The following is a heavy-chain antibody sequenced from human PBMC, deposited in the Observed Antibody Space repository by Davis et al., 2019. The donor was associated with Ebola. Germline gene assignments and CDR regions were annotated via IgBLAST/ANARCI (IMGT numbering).Heavy chain of an antibody. CDR3: ARGGSGSGWHYFDF. D-gene: IGHD6-19*01. J-gene: IGHJ4*02. Sequence: GGSLRLSCAASGFTFSSYAMSWVRQAPGKGLEWVSIVSSGGNTYYADSVKGRFTISRDNSKNTLSLQMNSLRAEDTAVYYCARGGSGSGWHYFDFWGQGTLVTVSS. CDR2: VSSGGNT. CDR1: GFTFSSYA. V-gene: IGHV3-53*01.